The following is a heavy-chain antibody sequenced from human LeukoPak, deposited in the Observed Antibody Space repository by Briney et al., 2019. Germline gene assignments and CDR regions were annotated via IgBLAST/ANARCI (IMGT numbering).Heavy chain of an antibody. CDR1: GGTFSSYA. CDR3: ARGEIVATIMNYFDY. V-gene: IGHV1-69*05. J-gene: IGHJ4*02. Sequence: AASVKVSCKASGGTFSSYAISWVRQAPGQGLEWMGRIIPIFGTANYAQKFQGRGTITTDESTSTAYMELSSLRSEDTAVYYCARGEIVATIMNYFDYWGQGTLVTVSS. D-gene: IGHD5-12*01. CDR2: IIPIFGTA.